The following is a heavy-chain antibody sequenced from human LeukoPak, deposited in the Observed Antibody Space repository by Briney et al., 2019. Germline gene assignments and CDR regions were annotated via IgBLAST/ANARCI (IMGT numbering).Heavy chain of an antibody. D-gene: IGHD3-10*01. CDR1: GGSFSGYY. Sequence: SETLSLTCAVYGGSFSGYYWSWIRQPPGKGLEWIGEINHSGSTNYNPSLKSRVTISVDTSKNQFSLKLSSVTAADTAVYYCARATRYGSGSYSKRLKYFDYWGQGTLVTVSS. CDR3: ARATRYGSGSYSKRLKYFDY. CDR2: INHSGST. J-gene: IGHJ4*02. V-gene: IGHV4-34*01.